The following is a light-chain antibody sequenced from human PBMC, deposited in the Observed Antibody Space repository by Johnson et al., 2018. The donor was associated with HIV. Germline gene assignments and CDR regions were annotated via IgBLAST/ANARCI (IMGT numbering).Light chain of an antibody. CDR2: DNN. J-gene: IGLJ1*01. CDR1: SSYIRNNY. V-gene: IGLV1-51*01. Sequence: QSVLTQSPSVSAAPGQKVSISCSGSSSYIRNNYVSSYQQLPGTAPKFLIYDNNKRHSGIPDRFSGPKSGTSATLDIPGLQTGDEADYYCGTWDSSLGAWVVGTGTKVTVL. CDR3: GTWDSSLGAWV.